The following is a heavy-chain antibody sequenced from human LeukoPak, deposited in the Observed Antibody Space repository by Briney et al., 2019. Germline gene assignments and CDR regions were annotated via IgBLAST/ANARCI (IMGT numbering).Heavy chain of an antibody. J-gene: IGHJ4*02. Sequence: GGSLRLSCTASGFSISNYYMAWVRQAPGKGLEWVGRIKSKTDGGTTDYAAPVKGRFTISRDDSKNTLYLRMNSLKTEDTAVYYCTTDPGNYDLDYWGQGTLVTVSS. D-gene: IGHD3-3*01. V-gene: IGHV3-15*01. CDR3: TTDPGNYDLDY. CDR1: GFSISNYY. CDR2: IKSKTDGGTT.